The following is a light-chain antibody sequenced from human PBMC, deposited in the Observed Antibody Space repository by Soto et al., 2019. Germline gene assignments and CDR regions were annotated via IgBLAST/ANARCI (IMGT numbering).Light chain of an antibody. CDR2: GAS. CDR3: QQYNNWPPVT. V-gene: IGKV3-15*01. Sequence: EIVMTQSPATLSVSPGERATLSCRASQSVSSNLAWYQQKPGQAPRLLIYGASTRATGIPARFSGSGSGTVFTLTISSLQSEDFAVYYCQQYNNWPPVTFGPGTKVDIK. CDR1: QSVSSN. J-gene: IGKJ3*01.